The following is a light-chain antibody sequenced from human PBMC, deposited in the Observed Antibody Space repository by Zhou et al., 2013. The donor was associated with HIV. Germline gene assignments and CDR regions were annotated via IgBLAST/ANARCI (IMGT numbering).Light chain of an antibody. J-gene: IGKJ1*01. V-gene: IGKV3-20*01. CDR3: QQYGSSPGT. Sequence: PGERVTLSCRASQSVSSSYLTWYQQKPGQAPRLLIYGASTRATSIPARFSGSGSGTDFTLTISSLEPEDFAVYYCQQYGSSPGTFGQGTKVEIK. CDR2: GAS. CDR1: QSVSSSY.